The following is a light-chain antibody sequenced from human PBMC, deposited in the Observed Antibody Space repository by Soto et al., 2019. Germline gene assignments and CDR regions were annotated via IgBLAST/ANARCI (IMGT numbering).Light chain of an antibody. CDR2: NVY. CDR3: SAYTVSTAYL. Sequence: QSVLTQPASVSGSPGQSITISCTGTSSDVGAYNFVSWHQQHPGKAPKLMIYNVYDRPSGISYRFSGSKSGNTASLTISGLQGEDEADYYCSAYTVSTAYLFGTGTKATVL. J-gene: IGLJ1*01. CDR1: SSDVGAYNF. V-gene: IGLV2-14*03.